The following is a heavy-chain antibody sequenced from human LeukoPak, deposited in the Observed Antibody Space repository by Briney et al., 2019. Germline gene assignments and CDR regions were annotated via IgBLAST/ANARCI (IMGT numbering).Heavy chain of an antibody. D-gene: IGHD3-10*01. CDR2: IYTSEST. Sequence: SETLSLTCSVSGGSISSSNYYWSWIRQPAGGGLEWIGRIYTSESTNYNPSLKSRVTISVDTSRNQFSLKLSSVTAADTAVYYCARGLWFGDENPPYFDYWGQGILVTVSS. CDR3: ARGLWFGDENPPYFDY. J-gene: IGHJ4*02. CDR1: GGSISSSNYY. V-gene: IGHV4-61*02.